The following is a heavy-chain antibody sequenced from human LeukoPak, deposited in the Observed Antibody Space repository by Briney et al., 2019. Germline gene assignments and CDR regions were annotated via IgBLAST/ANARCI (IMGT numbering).Heavy chain of an antibody. CDR3: ARDRGYSGSYYGLFDY. CDR1: RFTVSSNY. D-gene: IGHD1-26*01. Sequence: GGSLRLSCAASRFTVSSNYMSWVRQAPGKGLEWVSVIYSGGRTEYAGSVKGRFTISRDSSKNTLYLQMNSLRAEDTAVYYCARDRGYSGSYYGLFDYWGQGTLVTVSS. J-gene: IGHJ4*02. V-gene: IGHV3-66*01. CDR2: IYSGGRT.